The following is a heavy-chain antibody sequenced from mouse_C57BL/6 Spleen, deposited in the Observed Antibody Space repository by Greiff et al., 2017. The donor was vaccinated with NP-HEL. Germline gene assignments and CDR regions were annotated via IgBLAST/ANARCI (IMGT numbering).Heavy chain of an antibody. CDR3: ARRDEGPLAY. V-gene: IGHV8-12*01. CDR2: IYWDDDK. J-gene: IGHJ3*01. Sequence: QVTLKESGPGILQSSQTLSLTCSFSGFSLSTSGMGVSWIRQPSGKGLEWLAHIYWDDDKRYNPSLKSRLTISKDTSRNQVFLKITSVDTADTATYYCARRDEGPLAYWGQGTLVTVSA. CDR1: GFSLSTSGMG.